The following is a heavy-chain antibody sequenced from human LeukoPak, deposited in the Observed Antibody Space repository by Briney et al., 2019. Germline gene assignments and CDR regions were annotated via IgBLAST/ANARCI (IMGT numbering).Heavy chain of an antibody. D-gene: IGHD6-19*01. CDR1: GYTLTELS. CDR2: FDPEDGET. CDR3: ATVVGEQWLVRFFDY. Sequence: GASVKVSCKVSGYTLTELSMRWVRQAPGKGLERMGRFDPEDGETIYAQKFQGRVTMTEDTSTDTAYMELSSLRSEDTAVYYCATVVGEQWLVRFFDYWGQGTLVTVSS. J-gene: IGHJ4*02. V-gene: IGHV1-24*01.